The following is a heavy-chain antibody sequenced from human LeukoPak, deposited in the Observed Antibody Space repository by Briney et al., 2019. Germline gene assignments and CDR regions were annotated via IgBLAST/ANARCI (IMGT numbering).Heavy chain of an antibody. Sequence: PGGSLRLSCAASGFTFSVYGMHWVRQAPGKGLEWVAVISHDGNNKYYEDSVKGRFSIYRDNSKNTLYLQMNSLRAEDTAIYYCAKAEGVSGSLYHGDYWGQGTLVTVSS. CDR1: GFTFSVYG. V-gene: IGHV3-30*18. D-gene: IGHD3-10*01. CDR3: AKAEGVSGSLYHGDY. J-gene: IGHJ4*02. CDR2: ISHDGNNK.